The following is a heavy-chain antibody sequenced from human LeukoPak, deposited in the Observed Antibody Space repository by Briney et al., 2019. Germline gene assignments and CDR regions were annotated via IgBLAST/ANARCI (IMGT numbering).Heavy chain of an antibody. CDR3: AKTAAAAGPTRHFDF. Sequence: GGSLRLSCAASGFTFSSYSMNWVRQAPGKGLEWVSVISYSGDTTYYADSVKGRFTFSRDNSRNTLYLQMNNLRVEDTAIYYGAKTAAAAGPTRHFDFWGQGSLVTVSS. CDR1: GFTFSSYS. D-gene: IGHD6-13*01. J-gene: IGHJ4*02. V-gene: IGHV3-23*01. CDR2: ISYSGDTT.